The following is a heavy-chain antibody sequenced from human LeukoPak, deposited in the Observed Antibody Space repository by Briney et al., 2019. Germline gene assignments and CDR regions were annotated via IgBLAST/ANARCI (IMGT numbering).Heavy chain of an antibody. V-gene: IGHV3-21*04. CDR2: ISSSSSYI. Sequence: GGSLRLSCAASGFSLRSYTMNWVRQAPGKGLEWVSSISSSSSYIYYVDSVKGRFTISRDNAKNSLYLQMNSLRAEDTAVYYCARTLGGYFDYWGQGTLVTVSS. CDR3: ARTLGGYFDY. D-gene: IGHD3-16*01. CDR1: GFSLRSYT. J-gene: IGHJ4*02.